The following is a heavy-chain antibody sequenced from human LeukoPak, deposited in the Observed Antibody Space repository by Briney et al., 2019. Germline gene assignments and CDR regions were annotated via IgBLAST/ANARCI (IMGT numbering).Heavy chain of an antibody. CDR1: GGSITTFF. D-gene: IGHD3-10*01. Sequence: SETLSLTCSVSGGSITTFFWNWIRQPPGKGLEWNGSIYYTGNTHYNSSLKGRVTVSQDTSRNRVSLKLTSVTAADTAVYYCARGPLYEYHSGTFVNWGQGTLVTVSS. J-gene: IGHJ4*02. V-gene: IGHV4-59*01. CDR2: IYYTGNT. CDR3: ARGPLYEYHSGTFVN.